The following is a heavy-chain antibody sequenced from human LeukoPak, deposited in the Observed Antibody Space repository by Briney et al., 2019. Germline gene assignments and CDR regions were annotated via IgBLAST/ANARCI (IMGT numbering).Heavy chain of an antibody. CDR3: ARHSPLRFLEWFFLD. CDR1: GGSISSYY. D-gene: IGHD3-3*01. V-gene: IGHV4-59*08. CDR2: IYYSGST. J-gene: IGHJ4*02. Sequence: SETLSLTCTVSGGSISSYYWSWIRQPPGKGLEWIGYIYYSGSTNYNPSLKSRVTISVDTSKYQFSLKLSSVTAADTAVYYCARHSPLRFLEWFFLDWGQGTLVTVSS.